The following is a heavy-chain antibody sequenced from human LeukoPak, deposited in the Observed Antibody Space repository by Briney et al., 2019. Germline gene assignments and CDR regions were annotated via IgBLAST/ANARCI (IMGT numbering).Heavy chain of an antibody. V-gene: IGHV5-10-1*01. CDR3: ARHSKGQTRYYLFDY. CDR1: GYSFTNYW. CDR2: IDSSDSYT. J-gene: IGHJ4*02. D-gene: IGHD3-9*01. Sequence: PGAPLRISFKSSGYSFTNYWINWGRPLPGKGLEWMGRIDSSDSYTNYSPSFQGHVTISADKSISTAYLQWSSLKASDTAMYYCARHSKGQTRYYLFDYWGQGALVTVSS.